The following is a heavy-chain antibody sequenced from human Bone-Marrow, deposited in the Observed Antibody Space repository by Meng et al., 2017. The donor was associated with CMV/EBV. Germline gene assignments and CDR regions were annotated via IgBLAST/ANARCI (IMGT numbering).Heavy chain of an antibody. D-gene: IGHD2-2*01. Sequence: ASVKVSCKASGYTFTSYDINWVRQATGQGLEWMGWMNPNSGNTGYAQKFQGRVTMTRNTSISTAYMELSSLRSEDTAVYYCASSCSSTSCYLVLFPNWGPGNRVNVAS. CDR2: MNPNSGNT. CDR1: GYTFTSYD. V-gene: IGHV1-8*01. CDR3: ASSCSSTSCYLVLFPN. J-gene: IGHJ1*01.